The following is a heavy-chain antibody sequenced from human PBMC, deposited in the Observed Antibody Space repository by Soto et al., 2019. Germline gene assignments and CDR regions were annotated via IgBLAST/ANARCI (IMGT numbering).Heavy chain of an antibody. J-gene: IGHJ5*01. CDR2: LSPATVNTKT. CDR1: GYTFTNYD. CDR3: ARGGTAHYDFWSDPRGDWLAS. D-gene: IGHD3-3*01. Sequence: QVQLLQSGAEVKRPGASVKVSCRASGYTFTNYDVSWVRQAAGQGLEWMGWLSPATVNTKTTYLPQVRDRVSMTWDTSVATAYLEVLDLTSEDTAVYYCARGGTAHYDFWSDPRGDWLASWGQGTLVTVSS. V-gene: IGHV1-8*01.